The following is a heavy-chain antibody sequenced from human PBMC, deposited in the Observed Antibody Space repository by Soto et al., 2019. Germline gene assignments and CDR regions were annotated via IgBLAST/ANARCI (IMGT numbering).Heavy chain of an antibody. CDR1: GFTFSDYY. Sequence: PGGSLRLSCASSGFTFSDYYMSWIRQAPGKGLEWVSYISSRGSTIYYADSVKGRFTISRDNAKNSLYLQMNSLRAEDTAVYYCARDGEYYDFWSGYPHPTHYYGMDVWGQGTTVTVSS. J-gene: IGHJ6*02. D-gene: IGHD3-3*01. CDR3: ARDGEYYDFWSGYPHPTHYYGMDV. V-gene: IGHV3-11*01. CDR2: ISSRGSTI.